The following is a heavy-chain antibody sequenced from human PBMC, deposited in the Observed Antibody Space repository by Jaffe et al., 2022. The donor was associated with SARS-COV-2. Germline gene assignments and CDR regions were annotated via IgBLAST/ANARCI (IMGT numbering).Heavy chain of an antibody. Sequence: QVQLEQSGSELKKPGASVRISCKPSGYSFSSYAINWVRQAPGQGLEWMGWIHTNTGNPSYAPGFTGRFVFSLDTSVGTTFLQISRLQEDDTAFYYCARESPSGDFDYWGQGTLVTVSS. CDR1: GYSFSSYA. D-gene: IGHD2-21*01. CDR2: IHTNTGNP. CDR3: ARESPSGDFDY. V-gene: IGHV7-4-1*02. J-gene: IGHJ4*02.